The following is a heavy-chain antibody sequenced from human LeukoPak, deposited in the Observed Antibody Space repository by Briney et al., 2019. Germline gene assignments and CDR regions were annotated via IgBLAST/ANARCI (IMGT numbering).Heavy chain of an antibody. CDR2: IYTSGST. Sequence: SETLSLTCTVSGGSISSYYWSWIRQPAGKGLEWIGRIYTSGSTNYNPSLKSRVTTSVDTSKNQFSLKLSSVTAADTAVYYCARGGYYDILTGYYYYMDVWGKGTTVTVSS. D-gene: IGHD3-9*01. CDR3: ARGGYYDILTGYYYYMDV. CDR1: GGSISSYY. J-gene: IGHJ6*03. V-gene: IGHV4-4*07.